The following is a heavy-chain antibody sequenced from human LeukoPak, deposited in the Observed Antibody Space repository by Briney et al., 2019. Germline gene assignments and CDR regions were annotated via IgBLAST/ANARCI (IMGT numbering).Heavy chain of an antibody. CDR2: IYHSGIT. Sequence: PSETLSLTCTVSGYSISSGYYWGWIRQPPGKGLEWIGSIYHSGITYYNPSLKSRVTISVDTSKNQFSLKLSSVTAADTAVYYCAREVHNRYYYDSSIFVSRLRFVHFDIWGQGTMVTVSS. V-gene: IGHV4-38-2*02. J-gene: IGHJ3*02. D-gene: IGHD3-22*01. CDR1: GYSISSGYY. CDR3: AREVHNRYYYDSSIFVSRLRFVHFDI.